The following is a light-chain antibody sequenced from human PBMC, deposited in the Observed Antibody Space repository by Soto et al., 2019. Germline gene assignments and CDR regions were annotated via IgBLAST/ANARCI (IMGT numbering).Light chain of an antibody. CDR3: QSYDSSLSGYVV. J-gene: IGLJ2*01. CDR2: GTS. V-gene: IGLV1-40*01. CDR1: SSNIGAGYD. Sequence: QSVLTQPPSVSGAPGQRVTISCTGSSSNIGAGYDVHWYQQLPGTAPKLLIYGTSNRPSGVPDRFSGSKSGTSASLAITGLRVEDEADYYCQSYDSSLSGYVVFGGGTKLTVL.